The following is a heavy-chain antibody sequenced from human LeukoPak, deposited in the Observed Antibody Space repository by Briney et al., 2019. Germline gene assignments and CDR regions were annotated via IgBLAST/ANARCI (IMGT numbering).Heavy chain of an antibody. V-gene: IGHV3-7*01. CDR1: GFTFSSYG. CDR2: IKQDGSNK. J-gene: IGHJ4*02. CDR3: ARAALDY. Sequence: GGSLRLSCAASGFTFSSYGMHWVRQAPGKGLEWVANIKQDGSNKYYVDSVKGRFTISRDNAKNSLFLQMNSLRAEDTAVYYCARAALDYWGQGILVTVSS. D-gene: IGHD3-3*02.